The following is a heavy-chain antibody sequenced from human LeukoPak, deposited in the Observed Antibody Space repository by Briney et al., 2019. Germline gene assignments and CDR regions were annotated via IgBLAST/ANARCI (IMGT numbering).Heavy chain of an antibody. Sequence: GESLKISCKGSGYSFTSYWLGWVRQMPGKGLEWMGIIYPGDSDTRYSPSFQGQVTISADKSISTAYLQWSSLKASDTAMYYCAKGRTSITMIVHAFDIWGQGTMVTVSS. CDR1: GYSFTSYW. D-gene: IGHD3-22*01. CDR3: AKGRTSITMIVHAFDI. V-gene: IGHV5-51*01. J-gene: IGHJ3*02. CDR2: IYPGDSDT.